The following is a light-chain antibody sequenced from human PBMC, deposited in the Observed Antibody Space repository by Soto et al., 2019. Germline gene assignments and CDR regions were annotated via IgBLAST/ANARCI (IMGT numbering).Light chain of an antibody. CDR3: QHYNKWPLA. CDR2: GVS. CDR1: QSVSSN. V-gene: IGKV3-15*01. Sequence: EIVMTQSPATLSVSPEERATLSCRASQSVSSNLAWYQQKPGQAPRLLIYGVSTRDTCIPVRFSGSGSGTDFTLSISTLQSEDFAVNYCQHYNKWPLAFGGGTEVEL. J-gene: IGKJ4*01.